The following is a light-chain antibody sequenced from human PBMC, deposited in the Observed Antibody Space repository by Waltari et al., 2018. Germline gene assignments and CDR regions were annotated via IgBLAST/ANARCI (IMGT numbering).Light chain of an antibody. V-gene: IGLV3-21*04. CDR1: NIASKS. CDR3: QVWDNSVVV. CDR2: YDW. Sequence: SYVLTQPPSVSVAPGETARISCGGDNIASKSVHWYQQKPGQAPIMVIYYDWDRPSGIPERFFGSKFGDTATLTISRVGAGDEADYHCQVWDNSVVVFGGGTKLTVL. J-gene: IGLJ2*01.